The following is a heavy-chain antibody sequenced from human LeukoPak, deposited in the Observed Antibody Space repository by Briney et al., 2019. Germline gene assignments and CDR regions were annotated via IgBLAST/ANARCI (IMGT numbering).Heavy chain of an antibody. CDR1: GYTFTSYG. CDR2: IIPILGIA. D-gene: IGHD6-13*01. J-gene: IGHJ4*02. CDR3: ARVWHPGYSSSWYGRDY. V-gene: IGHV1-69*04. Sequence: SVKVSCKASGYTFTSYGISWVRQAPGQGLEWMGRIIPILGIANYAQKFQGRVTITADKSTSTAYMELSSLRSEDTAVYYCARVWHPGYSSSWYGRDYWGQGTLVTVSS.